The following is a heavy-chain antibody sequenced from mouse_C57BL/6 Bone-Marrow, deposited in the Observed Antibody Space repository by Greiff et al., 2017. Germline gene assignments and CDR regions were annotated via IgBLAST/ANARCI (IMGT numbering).Heavy chain of an antibody. CDR3: ARKTTATGYFYYAMDD. CDR2: IDPSDSYT. D-gene: IGHD1-1*01. Sequence: QVQLQQPGAELVKPGASVKLSCKASGYTFTSYWMQWVKQRPGQGLEWIGEIDPSDSYTNYNQKFKGKATLTVDTSSSTAYMQLSSLTSEDSAVYYCARKTTATGYFYYAMDDWGQGTSVTV. V-gene: IGHV1-50*01. CDR1: GYTFTSYW. J-gene: IGHJ4*01.